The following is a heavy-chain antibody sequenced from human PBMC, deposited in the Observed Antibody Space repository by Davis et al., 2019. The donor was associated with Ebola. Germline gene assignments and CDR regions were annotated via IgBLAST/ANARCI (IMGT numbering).Heavy chain of an antibody. J-gene: IGHJ4*02. Sequence: LRLSCAGSGFTFSNYAMRWVRQHPGKGLEWIGHISYSGDTYYNPSLKSRLTISLDTSKSHFSLKLGSVTAADTALYYCARITIFGVAANAFDIWGQGTLVTVSS. V-gene: IGHV4-31*02. CDR2: ISYSGDT. CDR3: ARITIFGVAANAFDI. D-gene: IGHD3-3*01. CDR1: GFTFSNYA.